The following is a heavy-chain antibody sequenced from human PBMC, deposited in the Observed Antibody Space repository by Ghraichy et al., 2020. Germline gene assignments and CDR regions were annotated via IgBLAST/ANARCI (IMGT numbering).Heavy chain of an antibody. CDR1: GGSISSYY. J-gene: IGHJ3*02. CDR3: ATSPSTSRVDDAFDI. Sequence: SQTLSLTCTVSGGSISSYYWSWIRQPPGKGLEWIGYIYYSGSTNYNPSLKSRVTISVDTSKNQFSLKLSSVTAADTAVYYCATSPSTSRVDDAFDIWGQGTMVTVSS. V-gene: IGHV4-59*01. D-gene: IGHD2-2*01. CDR2: IYYSGST.